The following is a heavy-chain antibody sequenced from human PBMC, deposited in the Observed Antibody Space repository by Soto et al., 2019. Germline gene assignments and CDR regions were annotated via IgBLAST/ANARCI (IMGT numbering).Heavy chain of an antibody. CDR2: IYYSGST. CDR3: ARSQRWLQLRDAFDI. Sequence: QLPLQESGPGLVKPSETRSLTCTVSGGSISRSSYYWGWIRQPQGKGLEWIGSIYYSGSTYYNPSLKSRVTICVDTSKNQFSLEMSSVTAADTAVYYCARSQRWLQLRDAFDIWGQGTMVTVSS. J-gene: IGHJ3*02. V-gene: IGHV4-39*01. CDR1: GGSISRSSYY. D-gene: IGHD5-12*01.